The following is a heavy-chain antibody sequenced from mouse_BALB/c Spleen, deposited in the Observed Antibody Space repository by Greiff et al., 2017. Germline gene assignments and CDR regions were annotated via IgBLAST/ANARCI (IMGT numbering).Heavy chain of an antibody. D-gene: IGHD2-4*01. CDR1: GYSFTGYY. V-gene: IGHV1-26*01. Sequence: EVQLVESGPDLVKPGASVKISCKASGYSFTGYYMHWVKQSHGKSLEWIGRVNPNNGGTSYNQKFKGKAILTVDKSSSTAYMELRSLTSEDSAVYYCASGGGLYYDYAWFAYWGQGTLVTVSA. CDR3: ASGGGLYYDYAWFAY. J-gene: IGHJ3*01. CDR2: VNPNNGGT.